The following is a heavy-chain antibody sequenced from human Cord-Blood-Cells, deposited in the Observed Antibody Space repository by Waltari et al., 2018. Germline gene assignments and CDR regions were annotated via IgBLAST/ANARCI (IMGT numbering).Heavy chain of an antibody. CDR3: AKFAEGRSSSWYFDY. Sequence: QVQLVESGGGVVQPGRSLRLSCAASGFTFSSYGMHWVRQAPGKGLEWVAVISYDGSNKYYADSVKGRFTISRDNSKNTLYLQMNSLRAEDTAVYYCAKFAEGRSSSWYFDYWGQGTLVTVSS. CDR1: GFTFSSYG. D-gene: IGHD6-13*01. V-gene: IGHV3-30*18. CDR2: ISYDGSNK. J-gene: IGHJ4*02.